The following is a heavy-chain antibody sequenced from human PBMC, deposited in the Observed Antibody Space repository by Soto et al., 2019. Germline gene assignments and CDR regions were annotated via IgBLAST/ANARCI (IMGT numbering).Heavy chain of an antibody. D-gene: IGHD4-17*01. CDR2: ISGSGGST. J-gene: IGHJ4*02. CDR3: AKDPIPYGGNQYYFDY. CDR1: GFTFSSYA. Sequence: PGGSLRLSCAASGFTFSSYAMSWVRQAPGKGLEWVSAISGSGGSTYYADSVKGRFTISRDNSKNTLYLQMNSLRAEDTAVYYCAKDPIPYGGNQYYFDYWGQGTLVTVSS. V-gene: IGHV3-23*01.